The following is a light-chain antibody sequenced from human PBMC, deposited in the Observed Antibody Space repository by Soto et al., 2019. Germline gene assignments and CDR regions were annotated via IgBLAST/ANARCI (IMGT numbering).Light chain of an antibody. CDR3: QQYYRYPGT. J-gene: IGKJ1*01. CDR1: QGISSY. V-gene: IGKV1-8*01. Sequence: AIRMTQSPSSFSASTGDRVTITCRASQGISSYLAWYQQKPGKAPKILIYAASTLQSGAPSRFSGSGSGTDFTVTISCMQSEDFATYYCQQYYRYPGTCGQGTKVEIK. CDR2: AAS.